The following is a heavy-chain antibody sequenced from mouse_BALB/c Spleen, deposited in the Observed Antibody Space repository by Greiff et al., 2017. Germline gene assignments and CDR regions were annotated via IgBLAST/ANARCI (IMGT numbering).Heavy chain of an antibody. CDR1: GFAFSSYD. CDR3: ARVYGNYGDY. J-gene: IGHJ2*01. Sequence: EVKLMESGGGLVKPGGSLKLSCAASGFAFSSYDMSWVRQTPEKRLEWVAYISSGGGSTYYPDTVKGRFTISRDNAKNTLYLQMSSLKSEDTAMYYCARVYGNYGDYWGQGTTLTVSS. CDR2: ISSGGGST. V-gene: IGHV5-12-1*01. D-gene: IGHD2-1*01.